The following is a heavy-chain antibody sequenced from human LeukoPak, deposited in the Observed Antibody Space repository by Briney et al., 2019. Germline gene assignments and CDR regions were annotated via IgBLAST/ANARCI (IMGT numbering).Heavy chain of an antibody. V-gene: IGHV3-30*02. CDR3: AKDRAAAALGGYYYMDV. Sequence: GGSLRLSCAASGFTFSNYWMHWVRQAPGKGLEWVAFIRYDGSNKYYADSVKGRFTISRDNSKNTLYLQMNSLRAEDTAVYYCAKDRAAAALGGYYYMDVWGKGTTVTVSS. CDR2: IRYDGSNK. J-gene: IGHJ6*03. CDR1: GFTFSNYW. D-gene: IGHD6-13*01.